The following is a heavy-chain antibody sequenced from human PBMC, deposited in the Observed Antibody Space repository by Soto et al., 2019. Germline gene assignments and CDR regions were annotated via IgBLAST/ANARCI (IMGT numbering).Heavy chain of an antibody. CDR3: ARDRPAYYYDSSGISGAFDI. D-gene: IGHD3-22*01. Sequence: QVQLVQSGAEVKKPGSSVKVSCKASAGTFSSYTISWVRQAPGQGLEWMGRIIPILGIANYAQKFQGRVTITADKSTSTAYMELSSLRSEDTAVYYCARDRPAYYYDSSGISGAFDIWGQGTMVTVSS. V-gene: IGHV1-69*08. CDR2: IIPILGIA. CDR1: AGTFSSYT. J-gene: IGHJ3*02.